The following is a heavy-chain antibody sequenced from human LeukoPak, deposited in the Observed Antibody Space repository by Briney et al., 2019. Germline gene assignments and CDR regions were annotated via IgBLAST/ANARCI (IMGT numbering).Heavy chain of an antibody. Sequence: GGSLRLSCAASGFTFSGYDMNWVRQAPGKGLEWVSSISGSSSYIYYADSVKGRFTISRDNAKNSLYLQMNSLRAEDTAVYYCARGVSDLFDAFDIWGQGTMVTVSS. V-gene: IGHV3-21*01. CDR3: ARGVSDLFDAFDI. D-gene: IGHD2-21*01. CDR2: ISGSSSYI. CDR1: GFTFSGYD. J-gene: IGHJ3*02.